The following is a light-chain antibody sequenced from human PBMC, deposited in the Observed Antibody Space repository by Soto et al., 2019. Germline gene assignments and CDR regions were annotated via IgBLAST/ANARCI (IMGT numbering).Light chain of an antibody. V-gene: IGKV1-27*01. CDR3: QKYNSPPFT. Sequence: DIQMTQSPSSLAASVRDRVTISCRASQGISNYLAWYQQKPGKAPTLLIYAISTLQSGVSSRFTGSGSVTDFHLTITILQAEDVAIYYSQKYNSPPFTFGPGTKGDI. CDR2: AIS. J-gene: IGKJ3*01. CDR1: QGISNY.